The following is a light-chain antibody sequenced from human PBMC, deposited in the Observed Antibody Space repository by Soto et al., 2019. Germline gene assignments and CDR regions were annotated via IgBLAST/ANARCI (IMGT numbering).Light chain of an antibody. CDR2: EVS. Sequence: QSALTQPASVSGSPGQSITISCTGTSSDVGHNYVSWYQQHAGKAPKLIIYEVSYRPSGVSTRFSGFKSGNTASLTISGLQADDEADYYCSSYTSSGVFGGGTKVTVL. V-gene: IGLV2-14*01. CDR1: SSDVGHNY. CDR3: SSYTSSGV. J-gene: IGLJ3*02.